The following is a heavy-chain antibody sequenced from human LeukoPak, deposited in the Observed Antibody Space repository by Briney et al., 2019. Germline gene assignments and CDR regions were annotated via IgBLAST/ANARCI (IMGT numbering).Heavy chain of an antibody. CDR2: ISGSGDTS. D-gene: IGHD7-27*01. CDR3: AKDGGLWVSAHWGDS. Sequence: GGSLRLSCAASGFSFSRSDMIWVRQAPGKGLEWVTIISGSGDTSFYADSVKGRFTVSRDNSKNTLFLQMNSLRAEDTAVYYCAKDGGLWVSAHWGDSWGRGTLVTVSS. J-gene: IGHJ4*02. V-gene: IGHV3-23*01. CDR1: GFSFSRSD.